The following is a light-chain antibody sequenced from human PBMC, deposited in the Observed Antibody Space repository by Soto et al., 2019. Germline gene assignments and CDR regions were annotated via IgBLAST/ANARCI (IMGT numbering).Light chain of an antibody. CDR1: QSVSDN. Sequence: EVVMTQSPATLSLSPGERATLSCRASQSVSDNLAWYQQKPGQAPRLLIFGASTRATGIPVRFSGSGSGRQFTLTISPLQSEDFALYYCQQYGDSPQTFGPGTKMDIK. V-gene: IGKV3-15*01. J-gene: IGKJ1*01. CDR2: GAS. CDR3: QQYGDSPQT.